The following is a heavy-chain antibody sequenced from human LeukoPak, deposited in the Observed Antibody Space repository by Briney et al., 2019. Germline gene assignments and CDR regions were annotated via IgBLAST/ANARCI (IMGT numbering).Heavy chain of an antibody. CDR1: GFTFSSYE. J-gene: IGHJ4*02. Sequence: GGSLRLSCAASGFTFSSYEMNWVRQAPGKGLEWVSYISSSGSDIYYADSVKGRFTISRDNAKNSLYLHMNSLRAEDTAVYYCARDYGGSSPFDYWGQGTLVAVSS. CDR3: ARDYGGSSPFDY. CDR2: ISSSGSDI. V-gene: IGHV3-48*03. D-gene: IGHD4-23*01.